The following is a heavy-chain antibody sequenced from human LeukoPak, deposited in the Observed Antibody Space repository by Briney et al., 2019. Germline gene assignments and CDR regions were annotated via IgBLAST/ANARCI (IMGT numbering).Heavy chain of an antibody. CDR1: GFTFSSYE. V-gene: IGHV3-48*03. J-gene: IGHJ6*03. D-gene: IGHD3-22*01. CDR3: AREVYGYYDTSYYMDV. Sequence: LSGGSLRLSCAASGFTFSSYEMNWVRQAPGKGLEWVSYISSSGSTIYYADSVKGRFTISRDNAKNSLYLQMNSLRAEDTAVYYCAREVYGYYDTSYYMDVWGKGTTVTISS. CDR2: ISSSGSTI.